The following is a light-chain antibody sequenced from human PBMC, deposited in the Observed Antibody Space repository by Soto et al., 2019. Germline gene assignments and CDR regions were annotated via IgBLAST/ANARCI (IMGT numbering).Light chain of an antibody. CDR1: QSVSSN. Sequence: EIVMTQSPATLSVSPGERATLSCRASQSVSSNLAWYQQKPGQAPRLLIYVASTRATGIPARFSCSGSGTEFTLTISSLQSEDFAVYYCQHYNNWPRTFGQGTKVEIK. CDR2: VAS. J-gene: IGKJ1*01. CDR3: QHYNNWPRT. V-gene: IGKV3-15*01.